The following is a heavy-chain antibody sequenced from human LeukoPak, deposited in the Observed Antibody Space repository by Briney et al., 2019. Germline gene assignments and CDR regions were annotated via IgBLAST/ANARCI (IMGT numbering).Heavy chain of an antibody. CDR1: GGTFSSYA. D-gene: IGHD3-9*01. Sequence: SVKVSCKASGGTFSSYAISWVRQAPGQGLGWMGGIIPIFGTANYAQKFQGRVTITADESTSTAYMELSSLRSEDTAVYYCATTYYDILTGYCDYWGQGTLVTVSS. V-gene: IGHV1-69*01. J-gene: IGHJ4*02. CDR3: ATTYYDILTGYCDY. CDR2: IIPIFGTA.